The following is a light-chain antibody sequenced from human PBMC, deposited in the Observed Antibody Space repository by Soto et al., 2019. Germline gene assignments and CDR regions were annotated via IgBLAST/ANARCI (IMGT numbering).Light chain of an antibody. CDR1: SSSIGAGYD. Sequence: QSVLTQPPSGSGAPGQRVTISCTGSSSSIGAGYDVHWYQQLPGTAPKLLIFGNNNRPSGVPDRFSGSKSGTSASLAISGLQAEDEADYYCQSYDSSLSGWVFGTGTKVTVL. CDR2: GNN. J-gene: IGLJ1*01. V-gene: IGLV1-40*01. CDR3: QSYDSSLSGWV.